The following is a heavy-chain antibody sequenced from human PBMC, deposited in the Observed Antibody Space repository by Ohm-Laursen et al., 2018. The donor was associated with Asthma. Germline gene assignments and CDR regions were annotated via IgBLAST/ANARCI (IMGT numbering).Heavy chain of an antibody. J-gene: IGHJ3*02. CDR3: AREGTMMVINGDAFDI. Sequence: SLRLSCAASGFTFSTSDMRWVRQVPGKGLEWVSSIGFGGGYISYAGSVKGRFTISRDNAKNTFYLQMNSLRAEDTAVYYCAREGTMMVINGDAFDIWGQGTMVTVSS. CDR2: IGFGGGYI. D-gene: IGHD1-14*01. V-gene: IGHV3-23*01. CDR1: GFTFSTSD.